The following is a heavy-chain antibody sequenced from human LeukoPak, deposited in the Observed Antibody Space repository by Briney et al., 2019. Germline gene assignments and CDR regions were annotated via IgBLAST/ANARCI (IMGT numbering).Heavy chain of an antibody. CDR2: IYSSGST. V-gene: IGHV4-61*08. CDR1: GGSISSGGYY. CDR3: ARDYTAMGN. D-gene: IGHD5-18*01. Sequence: SETLSLTCTVSGGSISSGGYYWSWIRQHPGKGLEWIGYIYSSGSTNYHPSLKSRVTMSVDTSKNQFSLKLSSVTAADTAVYYCARDYTAMGNWGQGTLVTVSS. J-gene: IGHJ4*02.